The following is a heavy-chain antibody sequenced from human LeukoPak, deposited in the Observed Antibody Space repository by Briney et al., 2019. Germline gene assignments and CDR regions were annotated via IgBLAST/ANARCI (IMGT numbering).Heavy chain of an antibody. Sequence: GGSLRPSCAASGFTFSSYAMHWVRQAPGKGLEWVAVISYDGSNKYYADSVKGRFTISRDNSKNTLYLQMNSLRAEDTAVYYCARDCADILTGYYKEGSYYYYGMDVWGQGTTVTVSS. V-gene: IGHV3-30-3*01. J-gene: IGHJ6*02. CDR3: ARDCADILTGYYKEGSYYYYGMDV. CDR2: ISYDGSNK. D-gene: IGHD3-9*01. CDR1: GFTFSSYA.